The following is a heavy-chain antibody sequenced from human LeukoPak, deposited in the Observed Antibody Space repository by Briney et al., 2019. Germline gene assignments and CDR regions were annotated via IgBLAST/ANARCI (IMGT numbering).Heavy chain of an antibody. V-gene: IGHV4-39*01. CDR3: ARVKRWLQLAAFDI. D-gene: IGHD5-24*01. CDR1: GGSISSSSYY. Sequence: KASETLSLTCTVSGGSISSSSYYWGWIRQPPGKGLEWIGSIYYSGSTYYNPSLKSRVTISVDTSKNQFSLKLCSVTAADTAVYYCARVKRWLQLAAFDIWGQGTMVTVSS. J-gene: IGHJ3*02. CDR2: IYYSGST.